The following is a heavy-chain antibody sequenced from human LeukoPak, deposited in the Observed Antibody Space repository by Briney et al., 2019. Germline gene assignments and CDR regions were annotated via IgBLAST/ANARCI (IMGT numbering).Heavy chain of an antibody. CDR1: GFTFSDYY. D-gene: IGHD2-2*01. CDR3: ARNLGQYGDYYFDY. Sequence: GGSLRLSCTASGFTFSDYYMSWIRQAPGKGLEWISYIGGSGNTIYYADSVLGRFTISRDNAKNSLYLRMNSLRAEDTAVYYCARNLGQYGDYYFDYWGQGTLVTVSS. J-gene: IGHJ4*02. CDR2: IGGSGNTI. V-gene: IGHV3-11*04.